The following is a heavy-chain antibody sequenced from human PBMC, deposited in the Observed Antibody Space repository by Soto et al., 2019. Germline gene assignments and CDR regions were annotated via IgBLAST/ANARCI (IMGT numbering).Heavy chain of an antibody. CDR1: GYTFTSYG. CDR3: ARDVGYGLIDG. Sequence: QVQLVQSGGEVKKPGASVKVSCKASGYTFTSYGISWVRQAPGQGLEWMGWINAYNGNTNYAQKVQGRVTMTTDTPASTAYMELRSLRSDDTAVYDCARDVGYGLIDGWGQGTLVTVSS. CDR2: INAYNGNT. D-gene: IGHD5-18*01. J-gene: IGHJ4*02. V-gene: IGHV1-18*01.